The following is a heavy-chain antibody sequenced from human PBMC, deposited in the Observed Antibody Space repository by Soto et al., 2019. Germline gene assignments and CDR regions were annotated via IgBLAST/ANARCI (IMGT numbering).Heavy chain of an antibody. CDR1: GGSISSGDYY. CDR3: AREAKSTRGCSGGSCYYPYYFDY. CDR2: IYYSGST. V-gene: IGHV4-30-4*01. D-gene: IGHD2-15*01. J-gene: IGHJ4*02. Sequence: LCGGSISSGDYYWSWIRQPPGKGLEWIGYIYYSGSTYYNPSLKSRVTISVDTSKNQFSLKLSSVTAADTAVYYCAREAKSTRGCSGGSCYYPYYFDYWGQGTLVTVSS.